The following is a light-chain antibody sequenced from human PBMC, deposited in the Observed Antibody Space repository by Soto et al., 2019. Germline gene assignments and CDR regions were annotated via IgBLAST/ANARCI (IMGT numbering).Light chain of an antibody. CDR1: QSIRSY. CDR3: QQSYGTPYT. J-gene: IGKJ2*01. Sequence: DIQMTQSPSSLSASVGDRVTITCRASQSIRSYLNWYQQKPGKAPKLLIYAASSLQSGVPSRFSGSGSGTDFTLTISSLQPEDFATYYCQQSYGTPYTFGQWTKLEIK. V-gene: IGKV1-39*01. CDR2: AAS.